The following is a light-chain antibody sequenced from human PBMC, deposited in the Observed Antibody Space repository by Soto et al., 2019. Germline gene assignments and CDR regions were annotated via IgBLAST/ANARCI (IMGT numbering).Light chain of an antibody. CDR3: SSYTSSSTLYV. CDR2: DVS. CDR1: SSDVGGYNY. V-gene: IGLV2-14*01. Sequence: QSALTQPASVSGSPGQSITISCTGTSSDVGGYNYVSWYQQHPGKAPKLMIYDVSNRPSGVSNRFSGSKSGNTGSLTTSGLQAEDEDDYYCSSYTSSSTLYVFGTGTKVTVL. J-gene: IGLJ1*01.